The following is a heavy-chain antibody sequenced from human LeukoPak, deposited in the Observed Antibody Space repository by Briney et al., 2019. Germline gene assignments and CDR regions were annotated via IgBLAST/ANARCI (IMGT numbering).Heavy chain of an antibody. CDR2: ISYDGSNK. CDR3: AREDSGSYYIHY. J-gene: IGHJ4*02. D-gene: IGHD1-26*01. V-gene: IGHV3-30*04. CDR1: GFTFSSYA. Sequence: GGSLRLSCAASGFTFSSYAMHWVRQAPGKGLEWVAVISYDGSNKYYADSVKGRFTISRDNAKNSLYLQMNSLRAEDTAVYYCAREDSGSYYIHYWGQGTLVTVSS.